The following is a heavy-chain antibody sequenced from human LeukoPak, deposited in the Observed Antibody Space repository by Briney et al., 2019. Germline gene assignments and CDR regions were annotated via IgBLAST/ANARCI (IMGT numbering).Heavy chain of an antibody. Sequence: SETLSLTCTVSGGSISNYYWSWVRQPPGKGLEWIGYIYYSGSTTYNPSLKSRVTISVDTSKNQFSLKLSSVTAADTAVYYCARRTYFNLWGRGTLVTVSS. J-gene: IGHJ2*01. V-gene: IGHV4-59*08. CDR2: IYYSGST. CDR3: ARRTYFNL. CDR1: GGSISNYY.